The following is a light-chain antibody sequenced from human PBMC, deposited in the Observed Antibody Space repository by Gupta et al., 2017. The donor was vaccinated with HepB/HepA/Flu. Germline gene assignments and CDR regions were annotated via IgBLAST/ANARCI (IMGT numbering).Light chain of an antibody. J-gene: IGKJ4*01. V-gene: IGKV4-1*01. Sequence: DILLTHSPDSLAAPRGERATINCKSSQSVLDTSNNYNYLAWYQQRLGHPPKLLIYWASTRESGVPERFSGSGSGTDFTLTISSLQAEDVAVYYCQQYYSSPVTFGGGTKVAIK. CDR3: QQYYSSPVT. CDR2: WAS. CDR1: QSVLDTSNNYNY.